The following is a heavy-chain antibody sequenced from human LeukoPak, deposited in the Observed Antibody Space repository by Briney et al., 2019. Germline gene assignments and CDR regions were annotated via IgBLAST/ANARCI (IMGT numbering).Heavy chain of an antibody. CDR2: ISSSGSML. J-gene: IGHJ6*03. Sequence: GGSLRLTCAVSGFTFSDYYMSWVRQAPGKGLEWVSYISSSGSMLHYADSVEGRFTISRDNAKNSLYLQMSSLRVEDTAVYYCTRVYSSSWYFGYLYIDVWGNGTTVTVSS. D-gene: IGHD6-13*01. CDR1: GFTFSDYY. V-gene: IGHV3-11*04. CDR3: TRVYSSSWYFGYLYIDV.